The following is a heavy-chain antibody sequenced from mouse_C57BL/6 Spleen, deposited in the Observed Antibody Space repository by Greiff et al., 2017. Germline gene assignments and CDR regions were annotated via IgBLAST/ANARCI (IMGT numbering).Heavy chain of an antibody. J-gene: IGHJ4*01. CDR3: ARNWDVWWAMDY. Sequence: QVQLKESGPGLVAPSQSLYITCTVSGFSLTSYGVDWVRQSPGKGLEWLGVIWGVGSTNYNSAHKSRLSISKDNTKSQVFLKMNSLQTDDTAMYYCARNWDVWWAMDYWGQGTSVTVSA. V-gene: IGHV2-6*01. CDR1: GFSLTSYG. CDR2: IWGVGST. D-gene: IGHD4-1*01.